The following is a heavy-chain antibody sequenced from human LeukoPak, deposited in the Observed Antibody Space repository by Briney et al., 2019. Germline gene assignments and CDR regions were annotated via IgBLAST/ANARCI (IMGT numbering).Heavy chain of an antibody. D-gene: IGHD4-11*01. CDR1: GFTFSDYY. J-gene: IGHJ4*02. CDR3: AKDHRGATTVTTMLDY. V-gene: IGHV3-11*05. CDR2: ISSSSSYT. Sequence: GGSLRLSCAASGFTFSDYYMSWIRQAPGKGLEWVSYISSSSSYTNYADSVKGRFTISRDNAKNSLYLQMNSLRAEDTAVYYCAKDHRGATTVTTMLDYWGQGTPVTVSS.